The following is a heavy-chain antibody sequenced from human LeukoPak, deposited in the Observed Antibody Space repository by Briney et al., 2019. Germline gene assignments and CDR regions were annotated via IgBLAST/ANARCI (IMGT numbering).Heavy chain of an antibody. CDR2: ISSSSSYI. J-gene: IGHJ6*03. CDR1: GLTFSSYS. Sequence: GSLRLSCAASGLTFSSYSMNWVRQAPGKGLEWVSSISSSSSYIYYTDSVKGRFTISRDNAKNSLYLQMNSLRAEDTAVYYCARGRGDCSGGSCPFTTYMDVWGKGTTVTVSS. D-gene: IGHD2-15*01. V-gene: IGHV3-21*01. CDR3: ARGRGDCSGGSCPFTTYMDV.